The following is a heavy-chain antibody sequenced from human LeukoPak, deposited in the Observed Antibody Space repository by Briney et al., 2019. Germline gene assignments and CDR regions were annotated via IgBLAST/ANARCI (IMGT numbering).Heavy chain of an antibody. J-gene: IGHJ4*02. CDR2: INHSGST. V-gene: IGHV4-34*01. Sequence: SETLSLTGAVYGGSFSGYYWRWIRQPPGKGLEWIGEINHSGSTNYNPSLKSRVTISVDTSKNQFSLKLSSVTAADTAVYYCARGSGGYSYGIDYWGQGTLVTVSS. D-gene: IGHD5-18*01. CDR3: ARGSGGYSYGIDY. CDR1: GGSFSGYY.